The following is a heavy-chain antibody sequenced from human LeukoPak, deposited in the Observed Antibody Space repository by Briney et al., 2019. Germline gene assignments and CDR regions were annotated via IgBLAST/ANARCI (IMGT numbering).Heavy chain of an antibody. V-gene: IGHV3-30*04. CDR3: ARHGLREGYFASGRRAGWFDP. Sequence: TGGSLRLSCAASGFTFSSYAMHWVRQAPGKGLEWVAVISYDGSNKYYADSVKGRFTISRDNSKNTLYLQMNSLRAEDTAVYYCARHGLREGYFASGRRAGWFDPWGQGTLVTVSS. CDR1: GFTFSSYA. CDR2: ISYDGSNK. D-gene: IGHD3-10*01. J-gene: IGHJ5*02.